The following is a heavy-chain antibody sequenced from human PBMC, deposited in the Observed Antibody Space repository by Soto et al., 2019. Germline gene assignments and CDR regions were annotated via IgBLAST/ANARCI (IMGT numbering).Heavy chain of an antibody. CDR1: GFTFSSYA. CDR2: ISGSGGST. V-gene: IGHV3-23*01. D-gene: IGHD3-3*01. CDR3: AKGNDFWSGYYYYMDV. Sequence: GGSLRLSCAASGFTFSSYAMSWVRQAPGKGLEWVSAISGSGGSTYYADSVKGRFTISRDNSKNTLYLKMNSLRAEDMAVYYCAKGNDFWSGYYYYMDVWGKGTTVTVSS. J-gene: IGHJ6*03.